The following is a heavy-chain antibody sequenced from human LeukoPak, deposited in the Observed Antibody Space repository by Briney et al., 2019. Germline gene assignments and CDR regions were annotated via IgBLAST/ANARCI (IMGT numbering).Heavy chain of an antibody. CDR1: GYTFTGYY. J-gene: IGHJ5*02. D-gene: IGHD2-2*02. CDR2: INPNSGAT. Sequence: ASVKVSCKASGYTFTGYYMHWVRQAPGQGLEWMGWINPNSGATNYAQKFQGRVTMTRDTSISTAYMELGRLRSDDTAVYYCARAHGEGCSSTSCYTVGWFDPWGQGTLVTVSS. V-gene: IGHV1-2*02. CDR3: ARAHGEGCSSTSCYTVGWFDP.